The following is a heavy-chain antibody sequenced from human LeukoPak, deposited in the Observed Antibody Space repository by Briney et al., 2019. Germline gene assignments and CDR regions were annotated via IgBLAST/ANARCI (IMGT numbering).Heavy chain of an antibody. J-gene: IGHJ6*03. D-gene: IGHD1-26*01. CDR1: GGSFSGYY. CDR2: INHSGST. Sequence: PSETLSLTCAVYGGSFSGYYWSWIRQPPGKGLEWIGEINHSGSTNYNPSLKSRVTISVDTSKNQFSLKLSSVTAADTAVYYCARDGMYYMDVWGKGTTVTVSS. CDR3: ARDGMYYMDV. V-gene: IGHV4-34*01.